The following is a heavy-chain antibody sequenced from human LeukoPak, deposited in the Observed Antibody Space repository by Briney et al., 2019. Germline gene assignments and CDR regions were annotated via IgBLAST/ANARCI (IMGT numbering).Heavy chain of an antibody. J-gene: IGHJ4*02. CDR3: ARERRPHSYGSFIGDY. CDR2: INPNSGGT. Sequence: ASVEVSCKASGYTFTGYYIHWVRQAPGQGLEWMGWINPNSGGTNYAQKFQGRVTMTRDTSISTVYMELSRLRSDDTALYYCARERRPHSYGSFIGDYWGQGTLVSVSS. CDR1: GYTFTGYY. V-gene: IGHV1-2*02. D-gene: IGHD5-18*01.